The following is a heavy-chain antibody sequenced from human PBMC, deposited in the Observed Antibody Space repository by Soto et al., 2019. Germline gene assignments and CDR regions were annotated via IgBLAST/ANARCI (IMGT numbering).Heavy chain of an antibody. CDR1: GYTFSSYY. V-gene: IGHV1-46*01. CDR3: YSSSSLLDV. CDR2: INPSGGSR. J-gene: IGHJ6*02. D-gene: IGHD6-6*01. Sequence: ASVKVSCKASGYTFSSYYMHWVRQAPGQGLEWMGIINPSGGSRTYAQKFQGRVTMTRDTSTSTVYMELSSLRSEDTAVYYCYSSSSLLDVWGQGTTVTVSS.